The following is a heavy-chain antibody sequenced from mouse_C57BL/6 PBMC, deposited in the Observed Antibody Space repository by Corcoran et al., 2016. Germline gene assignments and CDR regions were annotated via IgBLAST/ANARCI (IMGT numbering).Heavy chain of an antibody. CDR3: ARGIYYGNYLDY. Sequence: QVQLKQSGAELVRPGASVKLSCKASGYPCTDYYRNWVKQRPGQGLEWVARIYPGSGNTYYNEKFKGKATLTAEKSSSTAYMQLSSLTSEDSAVYFCARGIYYGNYLDYWGQGTTLTVSS. CDR2: IYPGSGNT. J-gene: IGHJ2*01. CDR1: GYPCTDYY. V-gene: IGHV1-76*01. D-gene: IGHD2-1*01.